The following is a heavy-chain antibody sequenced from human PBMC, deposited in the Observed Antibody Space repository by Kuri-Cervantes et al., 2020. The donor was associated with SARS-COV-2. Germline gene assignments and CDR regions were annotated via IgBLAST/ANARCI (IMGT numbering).Heavy chain of an antibody. V-gene: IGHV3-30*03. CDR3: ATPREYYDSSGSFDY. D-gene: IGHD3-22*01. Sequence: GGSLRLSCAASGFTFSSYSMNWVRQAPGKGLEWVAVISYDGSNKYYADSVKGRFTISRDNSKNTLYLQMNSLRAEDTAVYYCATPREYYDSSGSFDYWGQGTLVTVSS. CDR1: GFTFSSYS. J-gene: IGHJ4*02. CDR2: ISYDGSNK.